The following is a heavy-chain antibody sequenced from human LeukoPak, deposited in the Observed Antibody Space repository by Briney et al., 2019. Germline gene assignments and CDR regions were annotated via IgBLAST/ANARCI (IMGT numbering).Heavy chain of an antibody. J-gene: IGHJ6*02. D-gene: IGHD3-10*01. Sequence: GESLKISCKGSGYSFTSYWISWVRQMPGKGLEWMGRIDPSDSYTNYSPSFQGHVTISADKSISTAYLQWSSLKASDTAMYYCARVLYNGSGSHTPQYYYYGMDVWGQGTTVTVPS. V-gene: IGHV5-10-1*01. CDR1: GYSFTSYW. CDR2: IDPSDSYT. CDR3: ARVLYNGSGSHTPQYYYYGMDV.